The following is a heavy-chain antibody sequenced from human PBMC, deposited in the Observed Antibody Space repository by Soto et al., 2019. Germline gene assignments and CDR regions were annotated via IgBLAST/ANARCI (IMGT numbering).Heavy chain of an antibody. CDR3: ARRGYDFWSGYPASNWFDP. J-gene: IGHJ5*02. Sequence: SETLSLTCTVSGGSISSSSYYWGWIRQPPGKGLEWIGSIYYSGSTYYNPSLKSRVTISVDTSKNQFSLKLSSVTAADTAAYYCARRGYDFWSGYPASNWFDPWGQGTLVTSPQ. CDR2: IYYSGST. CDR1: GGSISSSSYY. V-gene: IGHV4-39*01. D-gene: IGHD3-3*01.